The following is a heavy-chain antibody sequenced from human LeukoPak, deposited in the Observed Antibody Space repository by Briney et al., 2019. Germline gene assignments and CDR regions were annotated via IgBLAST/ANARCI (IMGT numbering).Heavy chain of an antibody. Sequence: ASVKVSCKASGYTFSNYEINWVRQATGQGLEWMGWMNPNSGNTGYAQKFQGRVTMTRNTSISTAYMELSSLRSEDTAVYYCARVQTVGPRWFDPWGQGTLLTVSS. V-gene: IGHV1-8*02. CDR1: GYTFSNYE. CDR2: MNPNSGNT. J-gene: IGHJ5*02. CDR3: ARVQTVGPRWFDP. D-gene: IGHD4-17*01.